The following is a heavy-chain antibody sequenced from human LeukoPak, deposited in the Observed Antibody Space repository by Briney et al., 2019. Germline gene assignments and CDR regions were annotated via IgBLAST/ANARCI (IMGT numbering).Heavy chain of an antibody. CDR3: ARGYCSSTSCYRDFDY. CDR2: IYYSGST. J-gene: IGHJ4*02. Sequence: SETLSLTCTVSGGSISSGSYYWGWIRQPPGKGLEWIGSIYYSGSTYYNPSLKSRVTISVDTSKNQFSLKLSSVTAADTAVYYCARGYCSSTSCYRDFDYWGQGTLVTVSS. V-gene: IGHV4-39*01. D-gene: IGHD2-2*02. CDR1: GGSISSGSYY.